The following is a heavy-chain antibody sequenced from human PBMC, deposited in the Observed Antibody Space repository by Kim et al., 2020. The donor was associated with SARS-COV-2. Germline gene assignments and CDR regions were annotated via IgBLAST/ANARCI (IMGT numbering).Heavy chain of an antibody. D-gene: IGHD6-13*01. CDR2: ISSSSSTI. V-gene: IGHV3-48*02. CDR1: GFTFSSYS. J-gene: IGHJ6*02. Sequence: GGSLRLSCAASGFTFSSYSMNWVRQAPGKGLEWVSYISSSSSTIYYADSVKGRFTISRDNAKNSLYLQMNSLRDEDTAVYYCARDPRYSSSWYYYYYGMDVWGQGTTVTVSS. CDR3: ARDPRYSSSWYYYYYGMDV.